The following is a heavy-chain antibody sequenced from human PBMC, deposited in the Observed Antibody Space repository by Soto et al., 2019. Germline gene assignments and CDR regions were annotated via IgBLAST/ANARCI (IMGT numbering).Heavy chain of an antibody. J-gene: IGHJ1*01. CDR3: ARLGAYYQAMDS. D-gene: IGHD3-22*01. V-gene: IGHV4-59*08. CDR1: GASISSYNY. Sequence: PSETLSLTCNVSGASISSYNYWVWIRQPPGKGLEWIGYIYFAGTTTYNPSLQSRVSISLDTSKNEVSLKLTSVTAADTAVYFCARLGAYYQAMDSWGQGTLVTVSS. CDR2: IYFAGTT.